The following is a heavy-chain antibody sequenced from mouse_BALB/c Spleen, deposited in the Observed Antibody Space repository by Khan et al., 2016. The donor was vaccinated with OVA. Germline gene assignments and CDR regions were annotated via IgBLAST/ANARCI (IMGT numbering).Heavy chain of an antibody. V-gene: IGHV1-76*01. J-gene: IGHJ2*01. Sequence: QVQLKQSGAELVRPGASVKLSCKTSGYIFTSYWIHWVKQRSGQGLEWIARIYPGTDNTYYNEKLRDKATLTADKSSSTAYIQLSSLKSEDSAVYICAREEALYYFAYWGQGTTLTVSS. CDR2: IYPGTDNT. D-gene: IGHD1-1*01. CDR3: AREEALYYFAY. CDR1: GYIFTSYW.